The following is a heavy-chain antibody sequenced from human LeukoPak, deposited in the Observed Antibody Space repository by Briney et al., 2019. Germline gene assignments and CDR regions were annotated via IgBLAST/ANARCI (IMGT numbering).Heavy chain of an antibody. D-gene: IGHD3-10*01. V-gene: IGHV4-30-2*01. J-gene: IGHJ5*02. CDR2: IYHSGST. CDR3: ARDRIGGWFDP. CDR1: GGSISSGGYS. Sequence: SETLSPTCAVSGGSISSGGYSWSWIRQPPGKGLEWIGYIYHSGSTYYNPSLKSRVTISVDRSKNQFSLKLSSVTAADTAVYYCARDRIGGWFDPWGQGTLVTVSS.